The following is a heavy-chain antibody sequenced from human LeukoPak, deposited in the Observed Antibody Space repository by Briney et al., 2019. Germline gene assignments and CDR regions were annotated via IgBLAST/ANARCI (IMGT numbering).Heavy chain of an antibody. CDR2: IKQDGSEK. Sequence: GGSLRLSCAASGFTFSSYWMSWVRQAPGKGLEWVANIKQDGSEKYYVDSMKGRFTISRDNAKNSLYLQMNSLRAEDTAVYYCARAYYGSGSYYVDYWGQGTLVIVSS. V-gene: IGHV3-7*01. J-gene: IGHJ4*02. CDR3: ARAYYGSGSYYVDY. CDR1: GFTFSSYW. D-gene: IGHD3-10*01.